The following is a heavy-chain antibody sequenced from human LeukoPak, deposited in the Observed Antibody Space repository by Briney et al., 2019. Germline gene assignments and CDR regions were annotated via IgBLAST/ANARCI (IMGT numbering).Heavy chain of an antibody. J-gene: IGHJ4*02. CDR1: GGSISSGGYS. D-gene: IGHD3-3*01. Sequence: SQTLSLTCAVSGGSISSGGYSWSWIRQPPGKGLEWIGYIYHSGSTNYNPSLKSRVTISVDTSKNQFSLKLSSVTAADTAVYYCARTRCGITIFGVVRSGGYYFDYWGQGTLVTVSS. V-gene: IGHV4-30-2*01. CDR3: ARTRCGITIFGVVRSGGYYFDY. CDR2: IYHSGST.